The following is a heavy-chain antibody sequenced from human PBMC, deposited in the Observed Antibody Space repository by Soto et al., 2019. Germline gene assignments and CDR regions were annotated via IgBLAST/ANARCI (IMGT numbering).Heavy chain of an antibody. CDR1: GYTLTELS. J-gene: IGHJ3*02. D-gene: IGHD2-21*02. Sequence: ASVKVSCKVSGYTLTELSMHWVRQAPGKGLEWMGGIIPVFGTTNYAQKFQGRVTITADESTSTAYMELSSLRSEDTAVYYCARAGGDDDAFDIWGQGTMVTVSS. CDR2: IIPVFGTT. V-gene: IGHV1-24*01. CDR3: ARAGGDDDAFDI.